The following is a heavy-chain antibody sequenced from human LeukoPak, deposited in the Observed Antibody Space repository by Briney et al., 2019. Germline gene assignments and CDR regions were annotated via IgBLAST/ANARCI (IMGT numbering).Heavy chain of an antibody. V-gene: IGHV3-23*01. CDR3: ARDPIAVAGTRYFDY. J-gene: IGHJ4*02. D-gene: IGHD6-19*01. Sequence: GGSLRLSCAASGFTFSSYAMSWVRQAPGKGLEWVSAISGSGGSTYYADSVKGRFTISRDNAKNSLYLQMNSLRAEDTAVYYCARDPIAVAGTRYFDYWGQGTLVTVSS. CDR1: GFTFSSYA. CDR2: ISGSGGST.